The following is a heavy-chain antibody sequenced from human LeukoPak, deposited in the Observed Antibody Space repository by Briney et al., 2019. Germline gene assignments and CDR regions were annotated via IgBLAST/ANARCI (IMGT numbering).Heavy chain of an antibody. CDR2: IIPIFGTA. Sequence: SVKVSCKASGGTFSGYAISWVRQAPGQGLEWMGGIIPIFGTANYAQKFQGRVTITADESTSTAYMELSSLRSEDTAVYYCARDRIFGVVSDPSPGGYWGQGTLVTVSS. D-gene: IGHD3-3*02. CDR3: ARDRIFGVVSDPSPGGY. CDR1: GGTFSGYA. J-gene: IGHJ4*02. V-gene: IGHV1-69*01.